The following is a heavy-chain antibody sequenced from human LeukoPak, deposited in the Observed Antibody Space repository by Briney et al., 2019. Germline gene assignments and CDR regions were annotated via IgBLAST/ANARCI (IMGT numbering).Heavy chain of an antibody. J-gene: IGHJ6*03. CDR1: GGSISSYY. D-gene: IGHD3-9*01. V-gene: IGHV4-59*01. Sequence: LETLSLTCTVSGGSISSYYWSWIRQPAGKGLEWIGYIYYSGSTNYNPSLKSRVTISVDTSKNQFSLKLSSVTAADTAVYYCARNYYDILTGYRGYYYYMDVWGKGTTVTISS. CDR3: ARNYYDILTGYRGYYYYMDV. CDR2: IYYSGST.